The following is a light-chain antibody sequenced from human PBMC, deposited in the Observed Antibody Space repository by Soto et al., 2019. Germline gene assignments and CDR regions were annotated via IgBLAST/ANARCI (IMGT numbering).Light chain of an antibody. V-gene: IGKV1-5*01. J-gene: IGKJ1*01. Sequence: DIQMAQSPSTLSESVGGRVTITCRASQSIRRRLAWYQQKPGKAPNLLIYDASSLESGVPSRFSGGGSGTEFTLTISSLQPEDFATYYCQQYNTYPWTFGQGTKVELK. CDR3: QQYNTYPWT. CDR1: QSIRRR. CDR2: DAS.